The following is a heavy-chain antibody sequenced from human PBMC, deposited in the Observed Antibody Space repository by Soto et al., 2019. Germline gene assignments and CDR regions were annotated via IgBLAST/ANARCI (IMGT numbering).Heavy chain of an antibody. J-gene: IGHJ4*02. Sequence: EVQLVESGGGLVQPGRPLRLSCAASGFTFENHAMHWVRQAPGKGLEWVSGISWNGGVIGYVGSVKGRFTISRDNAKNSLYLQMNSLRAEDTAVYYCARDIGWYHLDYWGQGTLVTVSS. CDR3: ARDIGWYHLDY. CDR2: ISWNGGVI. D-gene: IGHD1-20*01. V-gene: IGHV3-9*01. CDR1: GFTFENHA.